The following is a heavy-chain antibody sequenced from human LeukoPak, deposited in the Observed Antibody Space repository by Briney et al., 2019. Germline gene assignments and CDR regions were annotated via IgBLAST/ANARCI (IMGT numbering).Heavy chain of an antibody. CDR1: GITFSHAW. V-gene: IGHV3-15*01. CDR3: TTGHGSSSY. Sequence: GGSLRLSCAAPGITFSHAWMSWVRQAPGEGLEWVGRIKSKTDGGTTDYAVSVKGRFTISRDDSKDTLFLQMNSLKTEDSAVYYCTTGHGSSSYWGQGTLVTVSS. CDR2: IKSKTDGGTT. J-gene: IGHJ4*02. D-gene: IGHD6-6*01.